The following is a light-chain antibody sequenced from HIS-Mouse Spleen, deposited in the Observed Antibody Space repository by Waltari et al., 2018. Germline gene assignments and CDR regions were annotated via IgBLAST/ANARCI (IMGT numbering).Light chain of an antibody. CDR2: EDN. V-gene: IGLV6-57*04. Sequence: NFMLTQPHSVSESPGKTVTISCTRSSGSIASNYVQWYQQRPGSAPTNVIYEDNQRPSWVPDRFSGSIDSSSSSAYPTISGLKTEDEADYYCQSYVSSYFVVFGGGTRLTVL. J-gene: IGLJ2*01. CDR1: SGSIASNY. CDR3: QSYVSSYFVV.